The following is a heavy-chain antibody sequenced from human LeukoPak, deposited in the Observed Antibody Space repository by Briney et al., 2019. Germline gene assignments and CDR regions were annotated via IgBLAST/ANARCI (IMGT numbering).Heavy chain of an antibody. D-gene: IGHD6-19*01. CDR3: AREGIAVADHYYYYGMDV. V-gene: IGHV1-69*13. CDR1: GYTFTTYD. CDR2: IIPIFGTA. Sequence: SVKVSCKASGYTFTTYDINWVRQAPGQGLEWMGGIIPIFGTANYAQKFQGRVTITADESTSTAYMELSSLRSEDTAVYYCAREGIAVADHYYYYGMDVWGQGTTVTVSS. J-gene: IGHJ6*02.